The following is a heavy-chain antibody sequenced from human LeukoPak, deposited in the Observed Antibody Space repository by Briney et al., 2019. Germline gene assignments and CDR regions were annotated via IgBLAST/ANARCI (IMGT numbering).Heavy chain of an antibody. Sequence: PSETLSLTCTVSGGSISSYYWSWIRQPPGKGLEWIGYIYYSGSTNYNPSLKSRVTISVDTSKNQFSLKLSSVTAADTAVYYCAREGRYGVYGVVDYWGQGTLVTVSS. D-gene: IGHD5/OR15-5a*01. CDR3: AREGRYGVYGVVDY. CDR2: IYYSGST. CDR1: GGSISSYY. J-gene: IGHJ4*02. V-gene: IGHV4-59*01.